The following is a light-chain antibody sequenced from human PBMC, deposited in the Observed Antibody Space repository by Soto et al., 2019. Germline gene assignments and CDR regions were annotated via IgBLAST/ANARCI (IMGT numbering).Light chain of an antibody. CDR2: LEGSGSY. CDR1: SGHSSHI. J-gene: IGLJ3*02. Sequence: QPVLTQSSSASASLGSSVKLTCTLSSGHSSHIIAWHQQQPGKAPRYLMKLEGSGSYNKGSGVPDRFSGSSSGADRYLSISNLHFEDEADYYCETWDSTTRVFGGGTKLTLL. V-gene: IGLV4-60*02. CDR3: ETWDSTTRV.